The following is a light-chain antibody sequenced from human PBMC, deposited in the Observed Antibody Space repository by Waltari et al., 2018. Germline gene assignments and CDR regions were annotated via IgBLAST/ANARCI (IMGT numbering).Light chain of an antibody. V-gene: IGLV2-14*03. CDR2: DSK. Sequence: QSALTQPASVSGSPGQSIIISCAGTNNDVGAYNYVSWFQHHPGKAPKLIIHDSKKRPSGVSSRFSSSKADNTASLTISGLQAEDEANYYCTSFRSGASWVFGGGTTLTVL. CDR3: TSFRSGASWV. CDR1: NNDVGAYNY. J-gene: IGLJ3*02.